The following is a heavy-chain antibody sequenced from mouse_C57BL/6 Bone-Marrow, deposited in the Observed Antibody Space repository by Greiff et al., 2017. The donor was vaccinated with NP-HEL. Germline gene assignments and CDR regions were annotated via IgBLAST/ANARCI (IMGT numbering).Heavy chain of an antibody. CDR1: GYTFTSYG. CDR3: AIGAYGNYRWYFDV. V-gene: IGHV1-81*01. D-gene: IGHD2-1*01. Sequence: QVQLQQPGAELVKPGASVKLSCKASGYTFTSYGISWVKQRTGQGLEWIGEIYPRSGNTYYNEKFKGKATLTADKSSSTAYMELRSLTSEDSAVYFCAIGAYGNYRWYFDVWGTGTTVTVSS. J-gene: IGHJ1*03. CDR2: IYPRSGNT.